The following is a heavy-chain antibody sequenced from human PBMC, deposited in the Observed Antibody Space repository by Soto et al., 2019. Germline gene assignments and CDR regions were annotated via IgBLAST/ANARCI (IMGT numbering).Heavy chain of an antibody. D-gene: IGHD3-3*01. CDR1: GGTFSSYA. CDR3: SRDRFWSGYSLCWFAP. V-gene: IGHV1-69*06. CDR2: IIPIFGTA. Sequence: QVQLVQSGAEVKKPGSSVKVSCKASGGTFSSYAISWVRQAPGQGLEWMGGIIPIFGTANYAQKFQGRVTITVEKATSTADMELSSLRSDDTAVYYCSRDRFWSGYSLCWFAPWGQGTLVTVSS. J-gene: IGHJ5*02.